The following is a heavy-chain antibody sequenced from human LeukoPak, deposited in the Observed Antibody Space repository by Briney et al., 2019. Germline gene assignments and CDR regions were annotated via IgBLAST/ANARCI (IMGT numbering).Heavy chain of an antibody. CDR3: VSDHTGHDDY. D-gene: IGHD1-1*01. V-gene: IGHV3-74*03. CDR1: GFSLSSYW. CDR2: INIEGSTT. J-gene: IGHJ4*02. Sequence: GGSLRLSCVASGFSLSSYWVHWVRQAPGKGLVWVSRINIEGSTTTYADSVKGRFTISRDNAKKTVSLQMNSLRAEDTAVYYCVSDHTGHDDYWGQGTLVIVSS.